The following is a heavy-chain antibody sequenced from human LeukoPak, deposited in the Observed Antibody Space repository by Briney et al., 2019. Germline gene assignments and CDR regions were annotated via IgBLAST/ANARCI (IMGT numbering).Heavy chain of an antibody. D-gene: IGHD2-15*01. CDR2: INHSGST. V-gene: IGHV4-34*01. CDR3: ARGYCSGGSCYSYYYYNYMDV. Sequence: SETLSLTCAVYGGSFNNYYWNWIRQPPGKGLEWIGEINHSGSTNYNPSLKSRVTISVDTSKNQFSLKLSSVTAADTAVYYCARGYCSGGSCYSYYYYNYMDVWGKGTTVTVSS. J-gene: IGHJ6*03. CDR1: GGSFNNYY.